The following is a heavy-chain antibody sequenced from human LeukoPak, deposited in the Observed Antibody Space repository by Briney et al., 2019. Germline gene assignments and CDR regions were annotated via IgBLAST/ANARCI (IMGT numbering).Heavy chain of an antibody. D-gene: IGHD6-19*01. CDR2: INPNSGGT. CDR1: GYTFTGYY. J-gene: IGHJ4*02. V-gene: IGHV1-2*02. Sequence: ASVKVSSKASGYTFTGYYMHWVRQAPGQGLEWMGWINPNSGGTNYAQKFQGRVTMTRDTSISTAYMELSRLRSDDTAVYYCARATPWYSSGWYDYWGQGTLVTVSS. CDR3: ARATPWYSSGWYDY.